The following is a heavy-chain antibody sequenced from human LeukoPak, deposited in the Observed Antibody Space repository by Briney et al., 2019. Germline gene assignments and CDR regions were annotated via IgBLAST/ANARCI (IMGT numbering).Heavy chain of an antibody. V-gene: IGHV3-7*01. CDR3: ARDGRTYYYDSSGYDY. CDR1: GFTFSSYA. J-gene: IGHJ4*02. D-gene: IGHD3-22*01. CDR2: IKQDGSEK. Sequence: GGSLRLSCAASGFTFSSYAMSWVRQAPGKGLEWVANIKQDGSEKYYVDSVKGRFTISRDNAKNSLYLQMNSLRAEDTAVYYCARDGRTYYYDSSGYDYWGQGTLVTVSS.